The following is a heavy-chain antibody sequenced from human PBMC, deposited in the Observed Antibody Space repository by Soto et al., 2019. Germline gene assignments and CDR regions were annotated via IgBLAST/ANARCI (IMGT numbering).Heavy chain of an antibody. CDR1: GFTFSSYW. D-gene: IGHD2-21*02. CDR2: INSDGSGT. CDR3: ARGAYCAGDCSFP. J-gene: IGHJ5*02. V-gene: IGHV3-74*01. Sequence: GGSLRLSCAASGFTFSSYWMHWVRQAPGKGLVWVSRINSDGSGTTYADSVKGRFTISRDNAKNTLYLQMNILRFEDTAVYYCARGAYCAGDCSFPWGQGTLVTVSS.